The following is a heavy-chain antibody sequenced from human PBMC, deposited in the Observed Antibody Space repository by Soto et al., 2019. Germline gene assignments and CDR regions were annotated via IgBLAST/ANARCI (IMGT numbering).Heavy chain of an antibody. Sequence: VQLVESGGGLIQPGGSLRLSCAASGFTVSTNYMSWVRQAPGKGLEWVLVIYSGGTTYFADSVKGRFTISRDNSKNTLYLQMSSLRAEDTAVYFCARAASYYGLDVWGQGTTVTVSS. CDR2: IYSGGTT. CDR1: GFTVSTNY. J-gene: IGHJ6*02. V-gene: IGHV3-53*01. CDR3: ARAASYYGLDV.